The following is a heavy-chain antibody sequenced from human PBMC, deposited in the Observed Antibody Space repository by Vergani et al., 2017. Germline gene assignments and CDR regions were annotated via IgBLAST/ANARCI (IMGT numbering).Heavy chain of an antibody. Sequence: EVQLLESGGGLVQPGGSLRLSCAASGFTFSSYAMSWVRQAPGKGLEWVSAISGSGVSTYYADSVKGRFTISRDNSKNTRYLQMNSQRAEDTAVYYCAKAIVVVPAVYYGMDVWGQGTTVTVSS. D-gene: IGHD2-2*01. CDR2: ISGSGVST. CDR3: AKAIVVVPAVYYGMDV. V-gene: IGHV3-23*01. J-gene: IGHJ6*02. CDR1: GFTFSSYA.